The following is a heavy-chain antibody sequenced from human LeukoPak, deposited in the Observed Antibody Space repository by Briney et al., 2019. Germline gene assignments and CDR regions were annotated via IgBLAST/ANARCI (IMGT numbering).Heavy chain of an antibody. CDR1: GGSISSSSYY. J-gene: IGHJ4*02. D-gene: IGHD3-3*01. CDR3: ARAAYDFWSGYSGH. Sequence: PSETLSLTCTVSGGSISSSSYYWGWIRQPPGKGLEWIGSIYYSGSTYYNPSLKSRVTISVDTSKNQFSLKLSSVTAADTAVYYCARAAYDFWSGYSGHWGQGTLVTVSS. CDR2: IYYSGST. V-gene: IGHV4-39*01.